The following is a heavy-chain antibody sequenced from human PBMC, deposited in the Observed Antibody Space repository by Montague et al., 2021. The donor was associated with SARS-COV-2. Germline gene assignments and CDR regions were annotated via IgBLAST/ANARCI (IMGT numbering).Heavy chain of an antibody. V-gene: IGHV4-59*01. CDR1: GGSISSYY. Sequence: SETRSLTCTVSGGSISSYYWGRIRQPPGKGLEWIGYIYYSGSTNYNPSLKSRVTISVDTSKNQFSLKLSSVTAADTAVYYCARVFPRWLQFDPYFDYWGQGTLVTVSS. CDR3: ARVFPRWLQFDPYFDY. J-gene: IGHJ4*02. CDR2: IYYSGST. D-gene: IGHD5-24*01.